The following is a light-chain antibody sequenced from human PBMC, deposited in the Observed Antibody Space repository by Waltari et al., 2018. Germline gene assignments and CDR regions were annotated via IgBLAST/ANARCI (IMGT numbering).Light chain of an antibody. CDR1: QSVRTN. Sequence: EIVMTQSPATLSVSPGDRATLSCRASQSVRTNLAWFQQKPGQPPRLLISGASTRATGIPARFSGSGSGTEFTLTITGLQSEDFAVYYCHEYEYWPPGTFGPGTKVGIK. V-gene: IGKV3-15*01. J-gene: IGKJ3*01. CDR3: HEYEYWPPGT. CDR2: GAS.